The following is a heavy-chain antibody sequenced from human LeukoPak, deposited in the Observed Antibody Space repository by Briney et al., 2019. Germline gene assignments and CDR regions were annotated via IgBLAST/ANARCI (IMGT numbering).Heavy chain of an antibody. J-gene: IGHJ4*02. D-gene: IGHD2-15*01. V-gene: IGHV1-18*01. CDR3: ARVACSGGSCVEDY. CDR2: ISAYNGNT. Sequence: ASVKVSCKASGYTFTSYGISWVRQAPGQGLEWMGWISAYNGNTNYAQKLQGRVTMTTVTSTSTAYMELRSLRSDDTAVYYCARVACSGGSCVEDYWGQGTLVTVSS. CDR1: GYTFTSYG.